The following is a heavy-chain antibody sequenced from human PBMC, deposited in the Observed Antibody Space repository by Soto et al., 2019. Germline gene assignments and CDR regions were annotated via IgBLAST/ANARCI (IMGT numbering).Heavy chain of an antibody. D-gene: IGHD2-21*01. J-gene: IGHJ4*02. CDR3: ATHSPEFDY. CDR2: ITTDKGKT. V-gene: IGHV1-18*01. CDR1: GYTFTSYG. Sequence: QVQLVQSGPEVKKPGASVKVSCKTSGYTFTSYGISWVRQAPGQGLEWMGWITTDKGKTTYAQRFQGRVTMTTDTATRTAYMELRSLRSDDTAVSYCATHSPEFDYWGQGTLATVSS.